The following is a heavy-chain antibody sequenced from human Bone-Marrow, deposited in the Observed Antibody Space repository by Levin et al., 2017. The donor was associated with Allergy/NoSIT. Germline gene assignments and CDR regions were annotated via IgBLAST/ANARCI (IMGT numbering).Heavy chain of an antibody. Sequence: SGGSLRLSCAASGFTVNNNYMTWVRQTPGKGLEWVSTIYSDGTTHYADAVKGRVIISRDISKNTIYLQLHSLRVEDTAVYYCAREMATSDRDYWGRGTLVTVSS. J-gene: IGHJ4*02. CDR1: GFTVNNNY. CDR3: AREMATSDRDY. CDR2: IYSDGTT. V-gene: IGHV3-66*01. D-gene: IGHD1-1*01.